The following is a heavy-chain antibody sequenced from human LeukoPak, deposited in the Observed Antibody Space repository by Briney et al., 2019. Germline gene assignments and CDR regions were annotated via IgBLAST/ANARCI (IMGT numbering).Heavy chain of an antibody. CDR2: IYYSGTT. CDR3: ARRLATILFVF. Sequence: PSETLSLTCTVSGVSISSSSYEWGWVRQPPGKGLDWIGNIYYSGTTYYNPSLNRRVTTSVDTSKNQFSLRLRSVTASDTAVYYCARRLATILFVFWGQGTLVTVSS. J-gene: IGHJ4*02. CDR1: GVSISSSSYE. V-gene: IGHV4-39*01. D-gene: IGHD5-24*01.